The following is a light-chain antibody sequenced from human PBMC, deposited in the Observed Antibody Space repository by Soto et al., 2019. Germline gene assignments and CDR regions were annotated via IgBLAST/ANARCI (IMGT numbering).Light chain of an antibody. Sequence: EIVLTQSPGTLSLSPGEVSTLSCRATQSVSSSYLAWYQQKPGQAPRLLIYGASSRATGIPYRFSGSGSGTDFTLSISRLEPGDFAVYYCQQYVSSPFTFGPGTKVDI. J-gene: IGKJ3*01. V-gene: IGKV3-20*01. CDR2: GAS. CDR3: QQYVSSPFT. CDR1: QSVSSSY.